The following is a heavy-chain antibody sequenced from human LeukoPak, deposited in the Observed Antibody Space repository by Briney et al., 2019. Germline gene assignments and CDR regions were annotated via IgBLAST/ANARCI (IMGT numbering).Heavy chain of an antibody. CDR1: GFPFSDYL. J-gene: IGHJ4*02. D-gene: IGHD5-24*01. Sequence: GGSLRLSCVASGFPFSDYLLTWVRQAPGKGLEWVANIKQDGSEKYYVDSVRGRFTISRDNTKNSLYLQINSLRAEDTAVYYCAKGGGLQTFDYWGQGTLVTVSS. CDR2: IKQDGSEK. V-gene: IGHV3-7*03. CDR3: AKGGGLQTFDY.